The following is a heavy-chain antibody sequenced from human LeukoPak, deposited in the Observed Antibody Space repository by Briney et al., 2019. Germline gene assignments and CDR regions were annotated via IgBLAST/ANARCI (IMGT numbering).Heavy chain of an antibody. D-gene: IGHD1-14*01. Sequence: SETLSLTCTVSGGSISSYYWGWIRQPPGKGLEWIGYIYYSGSTNYNPSLKSRVTISVDTSKNQFSLKLSSVTAADTAVYYCARDREPDYYYGMDVWGQGTTVTVSS. J-gene: IGHJ6*02. CDR2: IYYSGST. V-gene: IGHV4-59*01. CDR3: ARDREPDYYYGMDV. CDR1: GGSISSYY.